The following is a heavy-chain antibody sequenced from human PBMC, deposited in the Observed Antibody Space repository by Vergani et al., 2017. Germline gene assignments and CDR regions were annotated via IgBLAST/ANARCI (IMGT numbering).Heavy chain of an antibody. CDR3: ARKTIFGVVHYDY. CDR1: GYSFTSYW. CDR2: IDPSDSYT. D-gene: IGHD3-3*01. V-gene: IGHV5-10-1*03. J-gene: IGHJ4*02. Sequence: EVQLVPSGAEVKKPGESLRISCTGSGYSFTSYWISWVRQMPGKGLEWMGRIDPSDSYTNYSPSFQGLVTISADKSISTAYLQWSSLKASDTAMYYCARKTIFGVVHYDYWGQGTLVTVSS.